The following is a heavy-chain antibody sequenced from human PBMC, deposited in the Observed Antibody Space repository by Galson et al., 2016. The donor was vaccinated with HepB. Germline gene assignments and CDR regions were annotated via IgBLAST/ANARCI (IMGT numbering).Heavy chain of an antibody. CDR2: INPNNGGT. V-gene: IGHV1-2*02. CDR3: ATLYDITAYNYYFDY. J-gene: IGHJ4*02. CDR1: GYTFTDSY. D-gene: IGHD3-9*01. Sequence: SVKASCKASGYTFTDSYIHWVRQAPGQGLEWMGWINPNNGGTNYALRFQGRVTMTRVTSINTAYMELSRLRSDDTALYYCATLYDITAYNYYFDYWGQGTLVTVSS.